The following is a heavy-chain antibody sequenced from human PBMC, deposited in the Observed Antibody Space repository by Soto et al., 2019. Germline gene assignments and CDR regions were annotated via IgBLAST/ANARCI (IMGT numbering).Heavy chain of an antibody. Sequence: QVQLQESGPGLVKPSETLSLTCTVSGGSITSYYWNWIRQPPGKGLEWIGYIYSSGRTNYNPSLRGRVSMSLDTSKNQVSLNVTSVTAADTAVYYCAATPRYWGQGRLVTVSS. D-gene: IGHD2-15*01. CDR3: AATPRY. CDR2: IYSSGRT. J-gene: IGHJ4*02. V-gene: IGHV4-59*01. CDR1: GGSITSYY.